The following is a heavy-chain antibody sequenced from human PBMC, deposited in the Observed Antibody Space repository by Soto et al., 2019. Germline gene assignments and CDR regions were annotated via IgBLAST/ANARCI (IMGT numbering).Heavy chain of an antibody. Sequence: SVKVSCKASGGTFSSYTFSWVRQAPGQGLEWMGRIIPMLGIANYAQKFQGRVTITADKSTSTAYMELSSLRSEDTAVYYCASRYDSSDYWGQGTLVTVSS. CDR2: IIPMLGIA. J-gene: IGHJ4*02. V-gene: IGHV1-69*02. CDR1: GGTFSSYT. D-gene: IGHD3-22*01. CDR3: ASRYDSSDY.